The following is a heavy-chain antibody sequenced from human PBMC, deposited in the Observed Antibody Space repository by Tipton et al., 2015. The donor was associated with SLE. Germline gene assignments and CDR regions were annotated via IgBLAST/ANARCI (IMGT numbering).Heavy chain of an antibody. D-gene: IGHD3-3*01. Sequence: TLSLTCTVSGGSLSSGSYYWSWVRQPAGKGLEWIGRIYTSGSTNYNPSLKSRVTISVDTSTNQFSLKLSSVTAADTAVYYCARAGWSGYYTDYWGQGTLVTVSS. CDR1: GGSLSSGSYY. J-gene: IGHJ4*02. V-gene: IGHV4-61*02. CDR2: IYTSGST. CDR3: ARAGWSGYYTDY.